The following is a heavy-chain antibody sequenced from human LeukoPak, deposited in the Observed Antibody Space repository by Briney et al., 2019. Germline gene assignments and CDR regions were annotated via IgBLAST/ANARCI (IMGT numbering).Heavy chain of an antibody. D-gene: IGHD1-26*01. CDR3: ARGYSYYYYMDV. V-gene: IGHV1-18*01. CDR1: GYTFTSYG. J-gene: IGHJ6*03. CDR2: ISAYNGNT. Sequence: VASVTVSCKASGYTFTSYGISWVRQAPGHGLEWMGWISAYNGNTNYAQKLQGRVTMTTDTSTSTAYMELRSLRSDDTAVYYCARGYSYYYYMDVWGKGTTVTVSS.